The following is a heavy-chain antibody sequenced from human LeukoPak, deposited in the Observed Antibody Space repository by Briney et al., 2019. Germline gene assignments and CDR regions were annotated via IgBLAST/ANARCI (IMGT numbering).Heavy chain of an antibody. CDR1: GFTFSSYG. J-gene: IGHJ6*02. CDR3: AKVGATMTYYYGMDV. D-gene: IGHD3-22*01. Sequence: GGSLRLSCAASGFTFSSYGMHWVRQAPGKGLGWVAVISYDGSNKYYADSVKGRFTISRDNSKNTLYLQMNSLRAEDTAVYYCAKVGATMTYYYGMDVWGQGTTVTVSS. V-gene: IGHV3-30*18. CDR2: ISYDGSNK.